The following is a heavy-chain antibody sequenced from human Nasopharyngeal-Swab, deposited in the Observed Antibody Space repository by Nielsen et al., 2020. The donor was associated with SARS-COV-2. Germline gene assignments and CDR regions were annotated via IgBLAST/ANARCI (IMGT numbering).Heavy chain of an antibody. CDR2: VYYGGST. J-gene: IGHJ4*02. V-gene: IGHV4-39*01. D-gene: IGHD5-18*01. CDR3: ATASAYGYGLDFDD. Sequence: WIGRPPGKGLEWIGRVYYGGSTYYNPSLKSRVTISVDTSKNQFSLKLSSVTAAEKAVYYCATASAYGYGLDFDDWGQGTPVTVSS.